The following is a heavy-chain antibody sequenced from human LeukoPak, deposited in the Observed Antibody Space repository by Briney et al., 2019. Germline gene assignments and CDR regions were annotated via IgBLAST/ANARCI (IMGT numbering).Heavy chain of an antibody. V-gene: IGHV4-59*01. J-gene: IGHJ4*02. Sequence: SETLSLTCTVSGGSISNYHWSWIRPPPGQGLEWVAYIYSSGSTNYTPSLKSRVTISVDLSKNQFSLKLSSVTAADTAVYYCARRIGSKDYFDFWGQGALVTVSS. CDR2: IYSSGST. D-gene: IGHD3-10*01. CDR3: ARRIGSKDYFDF. CDR1: GGSISNYH.